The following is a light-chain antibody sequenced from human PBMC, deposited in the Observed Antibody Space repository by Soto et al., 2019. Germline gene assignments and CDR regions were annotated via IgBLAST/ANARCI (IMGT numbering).Light chain of an antibody. CDR1: SSDVGGYNY. J-gene: IGLJ2*01. CDR2: EVS. Sequence: QSVLTQPPSASGSPGQSVTIACTGTSSDVGGYNYVSWYQQHPGKAPKLMIYEVSKRPSGVPDRFSGSKSGTKASRTVSGLQAEDEADYYCSSYAGSNNMVFGGGTKV. CDR3: SSYAGSNNMV. V-gene: IGLV2-8*01.